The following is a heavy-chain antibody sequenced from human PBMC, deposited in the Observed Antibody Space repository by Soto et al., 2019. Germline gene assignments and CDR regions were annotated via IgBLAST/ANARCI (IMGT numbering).Heavy chain of an antibody. CDR3: ARGGVDTAMLEEFDY. D-gene: IGHD5-18*01. CDR2: IIPIFGTA. J-gene: IGHJ4*02. CDR1: GGTFSCYA. Sequence: SVKVSCKASGGTFSCYAISWVRQSPGQGLEWMGGIIPIFGTANYAQKFQGRVTITADESTSTAYMELSSLRSEDTAVYYCARGGVDTAMLEEFDYWGQGTLVTVSS. V-gene: IGHV1-69*13.